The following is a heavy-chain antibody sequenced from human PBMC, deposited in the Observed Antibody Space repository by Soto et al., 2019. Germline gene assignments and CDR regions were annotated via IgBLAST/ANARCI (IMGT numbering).Heavy chain of an antibody. CDR3: ARDLYTLPARVFYGLDA. CDR1: GYAFTSYY. D-gene: IGHD6-6*01. CDR2: INPNGGST. V-gene: IGHV1-46*04. Sequence: ASVKVSCKASGYAFTSYYIHWVRQAPGQGRQWMGIINPNGGSTSYLQELQGRVTMTRDTSTSTVYMELSSLKSEDTAVYYCARDLYTLPARVFYGLDACGQGPTVTVSS. J-gene: IGHJ6*02.